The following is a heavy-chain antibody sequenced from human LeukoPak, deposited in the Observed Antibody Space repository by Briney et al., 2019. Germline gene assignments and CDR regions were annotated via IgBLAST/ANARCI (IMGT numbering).Heavy chain of an antibody. CDR1: GGSFSGYY. CDR3: ARVIAAGDSRRGSGWAYYYYYYGMDG. CDR2: INHSGST. D-gene: IGHD6-19*01. V-gene: IGHV4-34*01. J-gene: IGHJ6*02. Sequence: PSETLSLTCAVYGGSFSGYYWSWIRQPPGKGLEWIGEINHSGSTNYNPSLKSRVTISVDTSKNQFSLKLSSVAAADTAVYYCARVIAAGDSRRGSGWAYYYYYYGMDGWGQGTTVTVCS.